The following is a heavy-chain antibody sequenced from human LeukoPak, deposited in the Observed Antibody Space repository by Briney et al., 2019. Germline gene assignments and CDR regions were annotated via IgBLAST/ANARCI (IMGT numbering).Heavy chain of an antibody. Sequence: ASVKVSCKASGYTFTSYDINWVRQATGQGLEWMGWMNPNSGNTGYAQKFQGRVTMTRNTSISTAYMELSSLRSGDTAVYYCARDGLFQLPFYYYYYMDVWGKGTTVTVSS. V-gene: IGHV1-8*01. CDR1: GYTFTSYD. D-gene: IGHD2-2*01. CDR3: ARDGLFQLPFYYYYYMDV. J-gene: IGHJ6*03. CDR2: MNPNSGNT.